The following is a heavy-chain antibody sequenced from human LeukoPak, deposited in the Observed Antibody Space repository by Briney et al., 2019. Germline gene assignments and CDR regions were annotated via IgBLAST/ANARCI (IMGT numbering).Heavy chain of an antibody. Sequence: SETLSLTCTVSGGSISSSSYYWGWIRQPPGKGLEWIGSIYYSGSTYYNPSLKSRVTISVDTSKNQFSLKLSSVTAADTAVYYWARGGVGSSWYYMTFPPDYWGQGTLVTVSS. CDR3: ARGGVGSSWYYMTFPPDY. V-gene: IGHV4-39*07. CDR1: GGSISSSSYY. D-gene: IGHD6-13*01. J-gene: IGHJ4*02. CDR2: IYYSGST.